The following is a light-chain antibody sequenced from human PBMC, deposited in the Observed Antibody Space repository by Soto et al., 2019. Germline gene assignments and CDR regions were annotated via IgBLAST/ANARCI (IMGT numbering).Light chain of an antibody. Sequence: EIVLTQSPGTLSLSPWERATLSCRASQSVSNNYLAWYQQKPGQAPRLLIYGASNRATGIPDRFSGSGSGTDFTLTISRLEPEDVATYYGQRTYFGEGTRLEI. CDR2: GAS. J-gene: IGKJ5*01. CDR1: QSVSNNY. V-gene: IGKV3-20*01. CDR3: QRTY.